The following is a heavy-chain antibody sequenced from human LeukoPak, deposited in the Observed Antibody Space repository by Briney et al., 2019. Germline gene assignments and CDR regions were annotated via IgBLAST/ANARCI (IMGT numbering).Heavy chain of an antibody. J-gene: IGHJ4*02. CDR1: GFTFSSYG. V-gene: IGHV3-30*02. D-gene: IGHD3-10*01. Sequence: GRSLRLSCAASGFTFSSYGMHWVRQAPGKGLEWVAFIRSDGSNKYYADSVKGRFTISRDNSKLYLQMNSLRAEDTAVYYCAKGSVSTPDYWGQGTLVTVSS. CDR2: IRSDGSNK. CDR3: AKGSVSTPDY.